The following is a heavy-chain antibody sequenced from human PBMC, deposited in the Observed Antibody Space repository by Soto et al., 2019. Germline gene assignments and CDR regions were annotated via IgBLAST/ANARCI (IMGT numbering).Heavy chain of an antibody. CDR1: GHSFSSFS. CDR2: ISSRIGTI. D-gene: IGHD2-15*01. Sequence: GGSLRLSCTGSGHSFSSFSMNWVRQAPGKGLEWVSYISSRIGTIYYADSVQGRFTISRDNVKNSLFLQMNSLRAEDTAVYYCARDSIFDNVVVEDPSHIDHWGQATLVSVSS. CDR3: ARDSIFDNVVVEDPSHIDH. V-gene: IGHV3-48*01. J-gene: IGHJ4*02.